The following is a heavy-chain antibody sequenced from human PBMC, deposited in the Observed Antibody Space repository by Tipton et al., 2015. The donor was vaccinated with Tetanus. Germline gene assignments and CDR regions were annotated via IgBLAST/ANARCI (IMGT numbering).Heavy chain of an antibody. V-gene: IGHV3-33*01. Sequence: CAASGFIFSSYGIHWVRQAPGKGLEWLAVSWYDGTDKYYADSVKGRFTISRDNSKNTLYLQMNSLRAEDTALYYCAREADCSGGSCFSGDFATWGQGTQVTVSS. J-gene: IGHJ4*02. CDR1: GFIFSSYG. CDR3: AREADCSGGSCFSGDFAT. D-gene: IGHD2-15*01. CDR2: SWYDGTDK.